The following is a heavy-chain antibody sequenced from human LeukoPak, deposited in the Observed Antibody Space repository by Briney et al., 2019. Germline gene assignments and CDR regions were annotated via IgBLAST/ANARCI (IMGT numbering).Heavy chain of an antibody. CDR1: GGSISSSSYY. Sequence: PSETLSLTCTVSGGSISSSSYYWGWIRQPPGKGLEWIGYIYYSGSTYYNPSLKSRVTISVDTSKNQFSLKLSSVTAADTAVYYCARDFTVATNLWGYYYYMDVWGKGTTVTVSS. D-gene: IGHD5-12*01. CDR2: IYYSGST. V-gene: IGHV4-39*07. CDR3: ARDFTVATNLWGYYYYMDV. J-gene: IGHJ6*03.